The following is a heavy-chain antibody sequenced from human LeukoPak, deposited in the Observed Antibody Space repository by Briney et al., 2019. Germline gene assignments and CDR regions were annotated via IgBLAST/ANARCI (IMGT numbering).Heavy chain of an antibody. CDR1: GGSISSGGYY. CDR2: IYHSGST. Sequence: SETLSLTCTVSGGSISSGGYYWSWIRQPPGKGLEWIGYIYHSGSTYYNPSLKSRVTISVDRSKNQFSLKLSSVTAADTAVYYCARAYDSSGYFTPWGQGTLVTVSS. D-gene: IGHD3-22*01. V-gene: IGHV4-30-2*01. J-gene: IGHJ5*02. CDR3: ARAYDSSGYFTP.